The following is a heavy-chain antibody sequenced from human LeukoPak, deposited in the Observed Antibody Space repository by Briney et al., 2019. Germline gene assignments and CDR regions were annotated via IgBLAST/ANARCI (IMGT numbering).Heavy chain of an antibody. CDR2: INHSGST. CDR3: ARGRPQSGYSWFLY. J-gene: IGHJ4*02. V-gene: IGHV4-34*01. Sequence: PSETLSLTCAVYGGSFRTYYWNWIRQPPGKGLEWIGEINHSGSTNYNPSLKSRVTISVDTSKNQFSLKLSSVTAADTAVYYCARGRPQSGYSWFLYWGQGTLVTVSS. CDR1: GGSFRTYY. D-gene: IGHD5-18*01.